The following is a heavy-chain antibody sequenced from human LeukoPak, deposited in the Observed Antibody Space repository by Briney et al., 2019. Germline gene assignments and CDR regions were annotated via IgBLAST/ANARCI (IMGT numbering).Heavy chain of an antibody. CDR3: ARDGVAELMSALDY. D-gene: IGHD1-26*01. CDR1: GFTFSSYG. V-gene: IGHV3-23*01. J-gene: IGHJ4*02. CDR2: SGSGGST. Sequence: GGSLRLSCAASGFTFSSYGMTWVRQAPGKGLEWVSISGSGGSTYYADSVKGRFTISRDNSKNTLYLQMNSLRAEDTAVYYCARDGVAELMSALDYWGQGILVTVSS.